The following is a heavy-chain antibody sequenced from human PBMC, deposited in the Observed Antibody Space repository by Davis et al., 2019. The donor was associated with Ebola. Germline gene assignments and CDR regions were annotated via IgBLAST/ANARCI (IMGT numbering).Heavy chain of an antibody. CDR2: IYYNAIT. CDR3: ARLFTATTVDY. V-gene: IGHV4-59*08. Sequence: SETLSLTCTVSGDSISSSYWTWIRQTPGKGLEWIGYIYYNAITIYNPPLKSRVTISVDMSKNQFSLKLSSVTAADTAVYYCARLFTATTVDYWGQGTLVTVSS. CDR1: GDSISSSY. D-gene: IGHD1-26*01. J-gene: IGHJ4*02.